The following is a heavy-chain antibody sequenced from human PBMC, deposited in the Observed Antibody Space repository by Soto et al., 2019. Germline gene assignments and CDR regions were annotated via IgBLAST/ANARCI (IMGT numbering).Heavy chain of an antibody. Sequence: EVPLLESGGGLVQPGGSLRLSCAASGFTFSSYPMSWVRQAPGKGLEWVSTISGSGGSTYYADSVKGRFTISRDNSKNTLYLQMNGLRAEDTALYYCAKGKGGSLSYLFDYWGQGTLVTVSS. CDR2: ISGSGGST. J-gene: IGHJ4*02. CDR3: AKGKGGSLSYLFDY. D-gene: IGHD3-16*01. V-gene: IGHV3-23*01. CDR1: GFTFSSYP.